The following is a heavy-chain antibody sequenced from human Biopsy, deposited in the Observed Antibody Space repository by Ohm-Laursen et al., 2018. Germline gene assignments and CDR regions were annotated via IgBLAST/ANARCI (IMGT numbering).Heavy chain of an antibody. D-gene: IGHD2/OR15-2a*01. V-gene: IGHV4-59*07. Sequence: SDTLSLTSTVSGGSISSDYWSWIRQTPGKGREWIGYIYYSGSTNYNPSLKSRVTISVDTSKNQFSLRLNSVTAADTAVYYCARATNSTGWPYYYFYGMDVWGQGTTVTVSS. CDR1: GGSISSDY. CDR3: ARATNSTGWPYYYFYGMDV. CDR2: IYYSGST. J-gene: IGHJ6*02.